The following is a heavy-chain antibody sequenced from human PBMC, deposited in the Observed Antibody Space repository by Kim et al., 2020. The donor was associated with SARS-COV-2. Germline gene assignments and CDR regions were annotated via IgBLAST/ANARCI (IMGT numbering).Heavy chain of an antibody. CDR2: INYSGST. CDR3: ARSGGVVVPAAPFFDY. J-gene: IGHJ4*02. D-gene: IGHD2-2*01. V-gene: IGHV4-34*01. Sequence: SETLSLTCVVYGGSFSGYYWSWIRQPPGKGLEWIGDINYSGSTNYNPSLKSRVTISVDTSKNQFSLKLSSVTAADTAVYYCARSGGVVVPAAPFFDYWGQGTMVTVSS. CDR1: GGSFSGYY.